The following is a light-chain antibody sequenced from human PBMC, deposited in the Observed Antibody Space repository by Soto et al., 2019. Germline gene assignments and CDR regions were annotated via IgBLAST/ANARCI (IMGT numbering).Light chain of an antibody. CDR1: QSVSSS. J-gene: IGKJ1*01. CDR2: GAS. CDR3: QQYNNWPRT. Sequence: ERVMTQSPATLSVFPGERATLSCRASQSVSSSLAWYQQKPGQAPRLLIYGASTRATGIPARFSGGGSGTEFTLTISSLQSEDFAVYYCQQYNNWPRTFGQGTKVDIK. V-gene: IGKV3-15*01.